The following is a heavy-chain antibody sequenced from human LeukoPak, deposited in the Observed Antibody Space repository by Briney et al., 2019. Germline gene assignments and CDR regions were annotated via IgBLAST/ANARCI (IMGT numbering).Heavy chain of an antibody. D-gene: IGHD4-17*01. Sequence: SETLSLTCTVSGGSISSYYWSWIRQPPGKGLEWIGYIYYSGSTNYNPSLKSRVTISVDTSKNQFPLKLSSVTAADTAVYYCAKDPNGDYIGTFEMWGQGTMVTVSS. CDR2: IYYSGST. V-gene: IGHV4-59*01. CDR3: AKDPNGDYIGTFEM. CDR1: GGSISSYY. J-gene: IGHJ3*02.